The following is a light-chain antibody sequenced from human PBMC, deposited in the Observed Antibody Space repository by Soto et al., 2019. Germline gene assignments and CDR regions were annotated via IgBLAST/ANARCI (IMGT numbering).Light chain of an antibody. CDR1: QSVLHSSINKNY. V-gene: IGKV4-1*01. Sequence: DIVMTQSPDSLAVSLGERATINCKSSQSVLHSSINKNYLAWYQQKPGQPPKLLIYWASTRGSGVPDRFSGSGSGTDFTLTISSLQAEDVAVYYCQQYFGTPRTFDQGTRMEI. CDR2: WAS. CDR3: QQYFGTPRT. J-gene: IGKJ1*01.